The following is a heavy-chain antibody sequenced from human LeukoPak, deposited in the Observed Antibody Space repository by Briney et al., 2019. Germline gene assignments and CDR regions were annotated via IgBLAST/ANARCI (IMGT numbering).Heavy chain of an antibody. Sequence: GESLKISCKGSGYTFASYSIGWVRQMPGKGLEWMGIIYPDGSDPRYSPSFQGQVTISADKSISTAYLQWSSLKASDTAMYYCARHMIGSVIPTYDWGQGTLVTVSS. D-gene: IGHD3-22*01. CDR1: GYTFASYS. CDR3: ARHMIGSVIPTYD. J-gene: IGHJ4*02. V-gene: IGHV5-51*01. CDR2: IYPDGSDP.